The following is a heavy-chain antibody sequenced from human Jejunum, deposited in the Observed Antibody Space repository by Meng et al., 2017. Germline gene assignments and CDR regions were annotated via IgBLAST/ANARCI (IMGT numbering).Heavy chain of an antibody. CDR1: GFTFRTSC. Sequence: GESLKISCAASGFTFRTSCMDWVRQAPGKGLEWVASISWSSSYIYYADSVRGRFFISRDDAKNSLYLQMNSLSADDTAVYYCARGRGGFYWGQGTMVTVSS. J-gene: IGHJ4*03. CDR2: ISWSSSYI. CDR3: ARGRGGFY. D-gene: IGHD3-10*01. V-gene: IGHV3-21*01.